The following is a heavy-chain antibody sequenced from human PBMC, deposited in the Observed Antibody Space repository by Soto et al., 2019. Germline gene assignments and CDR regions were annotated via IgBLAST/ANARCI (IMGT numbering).Heavy chain of an antibody. CDR1: GGSISSYY. Sequence: PSETLSLTCTFSGGSISSYYWSWIRQPPGKGLEWIGYIYYSGSTNYNPSLKSRVTISVDTSKNQFSLKLSSVTAADTAVHYCARLDVQGSGWPNYYYYYYMDGWGKGTTVTVSS. D-gene: IGHD6-19*01. V-gene: IGHV4-59*08. J-gene: IGHJ6*03. CDR2: IYYSGST. CDR3: ARLDVQGSGWPNYYYYYYMDG.